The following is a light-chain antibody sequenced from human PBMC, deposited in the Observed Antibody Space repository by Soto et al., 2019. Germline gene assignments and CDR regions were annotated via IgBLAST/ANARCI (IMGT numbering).Light chain of an antibody. Sequence: QLVLTQSPSASASLGASVKLTCTLSSGHSSYAIAWHQQRPEKGPRYLMKLNSDGSHSKGDGIPDRFSSSSSGAERYLTISSLQSEDEADYYCQTWGTGIQVFGGGTKLTVL. J-gene: IGLJ2*01. CDR3: QTWGTGIQV. CDR1: SGHSSYA. CDR2: LNSDGSH. V-gene: IGLV4-69*01.